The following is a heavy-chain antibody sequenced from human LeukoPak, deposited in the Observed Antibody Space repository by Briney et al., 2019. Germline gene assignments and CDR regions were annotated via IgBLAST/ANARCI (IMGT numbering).Heavy chain of an antibody. CDR1: GFTFSSYF. V-gene: IGHV3-48*01. J-gene: IGHJ4*02. CDR3: AKRGPGSPQSGKYYFDY. CDR2: ISSSSSTI. Sequence: PGGSLRLSCAASGFTFSSYFMNWVRQAPGKGLEWVSYISSSSSTIYYADSVKGRFTISRDNAKNSLYLQMNSLRAEDTAVYYCAKRGPGSPQSGKYYFDYWGQGTLVTVSS. D-gene: IGHD3-10*01.